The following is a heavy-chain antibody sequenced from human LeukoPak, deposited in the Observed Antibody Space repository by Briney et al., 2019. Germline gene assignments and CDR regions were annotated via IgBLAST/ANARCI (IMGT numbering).Heavy chain of an antibody. D-gene: IGHD6-13*01. CDR3: SRVRSTWYFNFYY. J-gene: IGHJ4*02. V-gene: IGHV5-51*01. Sequence: GESLQIYWQGPGSLFTNYWIGWGRQMPGKGLQWMGIIYPGNSDTNYSPAFQGQVTISADKSITTAHLQWSSLKTSDTAIYYYSRVRSTWYFNFYYWGQVTLLTVST. CDR1: GSLFTNYW. CDR2: IYPGNSDT.